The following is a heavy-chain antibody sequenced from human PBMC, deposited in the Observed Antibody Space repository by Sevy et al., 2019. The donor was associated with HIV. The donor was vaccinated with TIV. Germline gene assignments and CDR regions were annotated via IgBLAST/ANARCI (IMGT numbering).Heavy chain of an antibody. D-gene: IGHD3-16*01. J-gene: IGHJ5*02. Sequence: SETLSLTCAVSGGSISSVNWWHWVRQPPGKGLEWIGEIYHRGYTNYNSSSNGRVSITVDNSTNQFSLTLNSVTAADTAVYYCARGGETPRGFDPWGQGSLVTVSS. V-gene: IGHV4-4*02. CDR1: GGSISSVNW. CDR3: ARGGETPRGFDP. CDR2: IYHRGYT.